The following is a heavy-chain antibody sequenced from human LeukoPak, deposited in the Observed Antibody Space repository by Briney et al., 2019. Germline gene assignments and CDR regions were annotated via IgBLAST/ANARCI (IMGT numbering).Heavy chain of an antibody. D-gene: IGHD1-26*01. V-gene: IGHV1-69*13. CDR2: IIPIFGTA. J-gene: IGHJ4*02. CDR1: GGTFISYA. CDR3: ARDLDSGSYRPLDY. Sequence: ASVKVSCKASGGTFISYAISWVRQAPGQGLEWMGGIIPIFGTANYVQKFQGRVTITADESTSTAYVELSSLRSEDTAVYYCARDLDSGSYRPLDYWGQGTLVTVSS.